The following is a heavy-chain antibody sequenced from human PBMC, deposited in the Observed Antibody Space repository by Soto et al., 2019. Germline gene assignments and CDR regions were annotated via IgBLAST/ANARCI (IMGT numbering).Heavy chain of an antibody. V-gene: IGHV3-30*04. Sequence: GGSLRLSCAASGFTFSSYAMHWVRQAPGKGLEWVAVISYDGSNRYYGDSVEGRFTISRDSSKNTLYLQMNSLRAEDTAVYYCAKVNTVTTIYYGLDVWGQGTTVTVSS. D-gene: IGHD4-17*01. J-gene: IGHJ6*02. CDR3: AKVNTVTTIYYGLDV. CDR2: ISYDGSNR. CDR1: GFTFSSYA.